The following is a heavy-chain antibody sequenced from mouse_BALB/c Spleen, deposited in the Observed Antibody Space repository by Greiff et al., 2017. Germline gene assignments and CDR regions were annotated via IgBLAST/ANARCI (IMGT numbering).Heavy chain of an antibody. J-gene: IGHJ4*01. D-gene: IGHD1-1*01. CDR1: GYTFTSYW. V-gene: IGHV1-7*01. CDR3: ARRGSPLYYGSSPHYYAMDY. CDR2: INPSTGYT. Sequence: QVQLQQSGAELAKPGASVKMSCKASGYTFTSYWMHWVKQRPGQGLEWIGYINPSTGYTEYNQKFKDKATLTADKSSSTAYMQLSSLTSEDSAVYYCARRGSPLYYGSSPHYYAMDYWGQGTSVTVSS.